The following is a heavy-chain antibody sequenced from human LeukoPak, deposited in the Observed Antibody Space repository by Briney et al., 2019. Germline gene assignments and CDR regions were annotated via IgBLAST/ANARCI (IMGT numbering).Heavy chain of an antibody. CDR1: GVTFDDYA. D-gene: IGHD1-26*01. V-gene: IGHV3-9*01. CDR3: AKGVGATFDAFDI. J-gene: IGHJ3*02. CDR2: ISWNSGSI. Sequence: GGSLRLSCAASGVTFDDYAMHWVRQAPGKGLEWVSGISWNSGSIGYADSVKGRFTISRDNAKNSLYLQMNSLRAEDTALYYCAKGVGATFDAFDIWGQGTMVTVSS.